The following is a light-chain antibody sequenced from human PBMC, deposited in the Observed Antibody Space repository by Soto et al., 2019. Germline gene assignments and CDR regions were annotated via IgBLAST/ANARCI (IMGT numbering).Light chain of an antibody. CDR2: EGS. CDR3: WSYAGSSTLV. CDR1: SSDVGSYKF. J-gene: IGLJ2*01. V-gene: IGLV2-23*01. Sequence: QSVLTQPASVSGSPGQSITISCTGTSSDVGSYKFVSWYQQHPGKAPKLMIYEGSKRPSGVSNRFSGSKSGNTASLTISGLQAEDEADYYCWSYAGSSTLVFGGGTKLTVL.